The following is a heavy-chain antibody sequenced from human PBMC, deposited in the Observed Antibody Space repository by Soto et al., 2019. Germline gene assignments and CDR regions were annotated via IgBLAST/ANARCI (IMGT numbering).Heavy chain of an antibody. CDR3: TGEVASGY. Sequence: QVQLVESGGGVVQPGRSLRLSCAASGFTFSSYGMHWVRQAPGKGLEWVEVISYDGSSKYYADSVKGRFTISRDNSKNTLYLEMNSLRADDTAVYYCTGEVASGYWGQGTLVTVSS. CDR1: GFTFSSYG. D-gene: IGHD2-8*02. J-gene: IGHJ4*02. V-gene: IGHV3-30*03. CDR2: ISYDGSSK.